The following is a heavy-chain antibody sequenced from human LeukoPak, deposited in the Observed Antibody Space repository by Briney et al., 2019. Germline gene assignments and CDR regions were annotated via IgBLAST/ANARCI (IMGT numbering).Heavy chain of an antibody. J-gene: IGHJ5*02. CDR2: LYPGDSDT. Sequence: GESLKISCKASGYTFTSYWXGWVXQMPGXGLVWMGGLYPGDSDTRYSPSFQGQVTISADKSSSTAYLQWSSLKASDTAMYYCAREYCSGGSCYPHPWGQGTLVTVSS. V-gene: IGHV5-51*01. CDR3: AREYCSGGSCYPHP. CDR1: GYTFTSYW. D-gene: IGHD2-15*01.